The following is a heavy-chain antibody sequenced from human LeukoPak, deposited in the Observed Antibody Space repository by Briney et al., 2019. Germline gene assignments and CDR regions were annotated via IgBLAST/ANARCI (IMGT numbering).Heavy chain of an antibody. CDR1: GFSLSSSGAG. D-gene: IGHD3-22*01. V-gene: IGHV2-5*02. J-gene: IGHJ4*02. CDR2: VYWDDYE. Sequence: SGPTLVKPTQTLTLTCTFSGFSLSSSGAGVGWIRQPPGKALEWLGFVYWDDYESYSPSLKSRLTITKDTSKNQVVLTMTNVDPVDTATYYCAHKTSSGYYYVGYFDYWGQGTLVTVSS. CDR3: AHKTSSGYYYVGYFDY.